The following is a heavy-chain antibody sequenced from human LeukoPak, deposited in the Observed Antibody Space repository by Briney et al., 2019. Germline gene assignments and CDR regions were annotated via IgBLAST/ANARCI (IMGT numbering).Heavy chain of an antibody. CDR2: ISSNGGST. Sequence: GGSLRLSCAASGFTFSSYAMHWVRQAPGKGLEYVSAISSNGGSTYYANSVKGRFTISRDNSKNTLYLQMGSLRAEDMAVYYCARGSGWYFDLWGRGTLVTVSS. CDR3: ARGSGWYFDL. V-gene: IGHV3-64*01. J-gene: IGHJ2*01. CDR1: GFTFSSYA.